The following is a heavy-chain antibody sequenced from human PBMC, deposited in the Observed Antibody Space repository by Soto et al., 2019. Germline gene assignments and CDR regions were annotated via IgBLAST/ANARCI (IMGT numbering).Heavy chain of an antibody. J-gene: IGHJ4*02. CDR3: ATSVDTANLPGF. CDR2: FDPEDGET. CDR1: GYTLTELS. Sequence: ASVKVSCKVSGYTLTELSMHWVRQAPGKGLEWMGGFDPEDGETIYAQKFQGRVTMTEDTSTDTAYMELSSLRSEDTAVYYCATSVDTANLPGFWGQGTLVTVAS. V-gene: IGHV1-24*01. D-gene: IGHD5-18*01.